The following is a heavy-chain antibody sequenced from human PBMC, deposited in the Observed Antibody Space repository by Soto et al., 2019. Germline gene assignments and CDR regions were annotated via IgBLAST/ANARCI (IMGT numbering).Heavy chain of an antibody. J-gene: IGHJ4*02. CDR1: GFTFNNYW. D-gene: IGHD4-4*01. CDR2: VKEDGEEI. V-gene: IGHV3-7*03. Sequence: LRLSCATSGFTFNNYWMTWVRQAPGKGLEWVANVKEDGEEIYYVDSVKGRFTISRDNAKNSLYLQMNSLRADDTAVYYCARVRRTGSKYSDFDYWGQGTLVTVSS. CDR3: ARVRRTGSKYSDFDY.